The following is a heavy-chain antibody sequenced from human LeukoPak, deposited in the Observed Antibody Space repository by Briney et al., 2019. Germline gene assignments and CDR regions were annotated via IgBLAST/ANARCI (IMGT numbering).Heavy chain of an antibody. Sequence: GGSLRLSCAASGFTFNDAWMNWVRQAPGKGLEWVGRIKRKTDGGTTDYAAPVKGRFTISRDDSKNTLYLQMNSLKTEDTAVYYCTTGNWGPHWGQGTLVTVSS. CDR3: TTGNWGPH. CDR2: IKRKTDGGTT. J-gene: IGHJ4*02. CDR1: GFTFNDAW. V-gene: IGHV3-15*07. D-gene: IGHD7-27*01.